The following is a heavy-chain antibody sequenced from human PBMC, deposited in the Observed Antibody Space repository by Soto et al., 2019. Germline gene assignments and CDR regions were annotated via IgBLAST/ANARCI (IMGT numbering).Heavy chain of an antibody. V-gene: IGHV3-53*02. D-gene: IGHD6-13*01. J-gene: IGHJ4*02. Sequence: EVQLVETGGGLIQPGGSLRLSCAASGFTVSSNYMSWVRQAPGKGLEWVSVIYSGGSTYYADSVKGRFTIPRDNSKNTLYLQMNSLRAEDTAVYYCARPAVAAGTGGYFDYWGQGTLVTVSS. CDR2: IYSGGST. CDR3: ARPAVAAGTGGYFDY. CDR1: GFTVSSNY.